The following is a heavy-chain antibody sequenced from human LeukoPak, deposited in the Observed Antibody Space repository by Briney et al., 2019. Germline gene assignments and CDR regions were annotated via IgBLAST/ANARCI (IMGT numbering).Heavy chain of an antibody. D-gene: IGHD4-23*01. CDR2: IYYSGST. Sequence: ASETLSLTCTVSGGSISSSSYYWGWIRQPPGKGLEWIGSIYYSGSTYYNPSLKSRVTISVDTSKNQFSLKLSSVTAADTAVYYCASHDYGGNSNYFDYWGQGTLVTVSS. CDR3: ASHDYGGNSNYFDY. J-gene: IGHJ4*02. V-gene: IGHV4-39*07. CDR1: GGSISSSSYY.